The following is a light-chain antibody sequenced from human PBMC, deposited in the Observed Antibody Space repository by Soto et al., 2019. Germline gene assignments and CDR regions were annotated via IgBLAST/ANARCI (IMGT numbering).Light chain of an antibody. CDR1: QSVSSNY. Sequence: EIVLTQPPGTLSLSPGERATLSCRASQSVSSNYLAWYQQKPGQAPRLLIYGASSRATGIPDRFSGSGSGTDFTLTISRLEPEDFAVYYCQQYGSSPPYTFGQGTKLEIK. J-gene: IGKJ2*01. CDR2: GAS. V-gene: IGKV3-20*01. CDR3: QQYGSSPPYT.